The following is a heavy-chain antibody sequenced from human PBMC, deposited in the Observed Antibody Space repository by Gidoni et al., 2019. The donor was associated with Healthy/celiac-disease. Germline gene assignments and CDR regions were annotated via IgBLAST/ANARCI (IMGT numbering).Heavy chain of an antibody. CDR2: FGTAGDT. CDR1: VVTFINYD. D-gene: IGHD6-13*01. CDR3: VRGPRAPPGTLWYFDL. V-gene: IGHV3-13*04. Sequence: EVQLLASGGGLVQPWGSMRLYCAASVVTFINYDIHWVPQVTGKGLEWVSGFGTAGDTYYQGSVKGRCTISREKDTNSLYLQMNSLRAGDTAVYYCVRGPRAPPGTLWYFDLWGRGTLVTVSS. J-gene: IGHJ2*01.